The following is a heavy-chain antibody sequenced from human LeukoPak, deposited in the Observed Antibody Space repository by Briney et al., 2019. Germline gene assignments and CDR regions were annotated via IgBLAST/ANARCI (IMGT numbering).Heavy chain of an antibody. CDR3: ARGYYDSSGYYVRDFDC. Sequence: ASVKVSCKASGYTFTSYGISWVRQAPGQGLEWMGWISAYNGNTNYAQKLQGRVTMTTDTSTSTAYMELRSLRSDDTAVYYCARGYYDSSGYYVRDFDCWGQGTRVTVSS. CDR2: ISAYNGNT. D-gene: IGHD3-22*01. J-gene: IGHJ4*02. CDR1: GYTFTSYG. V-gene: IGHV1-18*01.